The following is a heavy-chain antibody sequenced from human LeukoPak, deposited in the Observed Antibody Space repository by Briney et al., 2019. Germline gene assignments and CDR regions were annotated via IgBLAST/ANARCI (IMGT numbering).Heavy chain of an antibody. CDR2: ISGSGDNT. CDR1: GFTFNTYA. Sequence: GGSLRLSCAASGFTFNTYAMAWVRQAPGKGLEWVSGISGSGDNTNYADPVKGRFTISRDSSMNTLYLQMNSLRAEDAALYYCAKLGGSGSGSYYLDFWGQGTLVTVSS. J-gene: IGHJ4*02. V-gene: IGHV3-23*01. D-gene: IGHD3-10*01. CDR3: AKLGGSGSGSYYLDF.